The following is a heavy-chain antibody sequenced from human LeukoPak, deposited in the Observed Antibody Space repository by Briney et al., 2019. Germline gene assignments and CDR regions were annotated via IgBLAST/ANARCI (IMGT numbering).Heavy chain of an antibody. CDR2: INHSGST. V-gene: IGHV4-34*01. Sequence: SETLSLTCAVYGGSFSGYYWSWIRQPPGKGLEWIGEINHSGSTNYNPSLKGRVTISVDTSKNQFSLKLSSVTAADTAVYYCARGRYSYGYSYYYGMDVWGQGTTVTVSS. J-gene: IGHJ6*02. CDR1: GGSFSGYY. D-gene: IGHD5-18*01. CDR3: ARGRYSYGYSYYYGMDV.